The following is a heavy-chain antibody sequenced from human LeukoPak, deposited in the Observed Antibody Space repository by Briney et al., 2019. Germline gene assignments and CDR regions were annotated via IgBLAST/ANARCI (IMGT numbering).Heavy chain of an antibody. CDR1: GGSISSGGYS. V-gene: IGHV4-30-2*01. D-gene: IGHD5-12*01. Sequence: PSETLSLTCAVSGGSISSGGYSLSWIRQPPGKGLEWIVYIYHSGSTYYNPSLKSRVTISVDRSKSQFSLKLSSVTAADTAVYYCARIVATIGTPFYFDYWGQGTLVTVSS. J-gene: IGHJ4*02. CDR3: ARIVATIGTPFYFDY. CDR2: IYHSGST.